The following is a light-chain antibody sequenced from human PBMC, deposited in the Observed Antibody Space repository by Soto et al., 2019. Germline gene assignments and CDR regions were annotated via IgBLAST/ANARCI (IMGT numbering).Light chain of an antibody. V-gene: IGKV3-20*01. CDR1: QSVSGK. CDR3: QQYGSSPLT. J-gene: IGKJ5*01. CDR2: GAS. Sequence: EIVLTQSPATLSVSPGERATLSCRASQSVSGKLVWYQQKPGQAPRLLIYGASSRATGIPDRFSGSGSGTDFTLTISRLEPEDFAVYYCQQYGSSPLTFGQGTRLEIK.